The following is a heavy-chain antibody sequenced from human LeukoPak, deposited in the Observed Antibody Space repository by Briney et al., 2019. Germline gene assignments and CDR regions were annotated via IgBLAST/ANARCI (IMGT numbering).Heavy chain of an antibody. D-gene: IGHD2-2*01. CDR1: GYTFTSYG. V-gene: IGHV1-18*01. J-gene: IGHJ4*02. CDR3: ARLPLGYCSSTSCLD. Sequence: GASVKVSCKASGYTFTSYGVSWVRQAPGQGLEWMGWISVYNGNTNYAQKLQGRVTMTTDTSTSTAYMELRSLRSDDTAVYYCARLPLGYCSSTSCLDWGQGTLVTVSS. CDR2: ISVYNGNT.